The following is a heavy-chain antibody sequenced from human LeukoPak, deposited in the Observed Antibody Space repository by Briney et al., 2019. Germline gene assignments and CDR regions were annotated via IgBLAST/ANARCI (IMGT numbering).Heavy chain of an antibody. CDR2: INPIFGTA. CDR1: GGTFSSYA. Sequence: SVKVSCKASGGTFSSYAISWVRQAPGQGLEWMGGINPIFGTANYAQKFQGRVTITTDESTSTAYMELSSLRSEDTAVYYCARARYCSSTSCYYHAFDIWGQGTMVTVSS. D-gene: IGHD2-2*01. V-gene: IGHV1-69*05. CDR3: ARARYCSSTSCYYHAFDI. J-gene: IGHJ3*02.